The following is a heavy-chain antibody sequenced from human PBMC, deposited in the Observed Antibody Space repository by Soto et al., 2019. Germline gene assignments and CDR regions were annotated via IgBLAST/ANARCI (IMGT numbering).Heavy chain of an antibody. CDR2: IRSKANSYAT. D-gene: IGHD3-22*01. CDR3: TSYTDSSGYYYYYGMDV. V-gene: IGHV3-73*01. Sequence: EVQLVESGGGLVQPGGSLKLSCAASGFTFSGSAMHWVRQASGKGLEWVGRIRSKANSYATAYAASVKGRFTISRDDSKNTAYLQMNSLKTEDTAVYYCTSYTDSSGYYYYYGMDVWGQETTVTVSS. CDR1: GFTFSGSA. J-gene: IGHJ6*02.